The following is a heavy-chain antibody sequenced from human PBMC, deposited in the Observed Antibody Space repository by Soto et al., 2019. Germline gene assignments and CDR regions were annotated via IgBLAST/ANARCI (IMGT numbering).Heavy chain of an antibody. CDR1: GGSISSSSYY. D-gene: IGHD1-1*01. V-gene: IGHV4-39*02. CDR2: IYYSGST. J-gene: IGHJ3*02. CDR3: ARDKIKRPGAFDI. Sequence: SETLSLTCTVSGGSISSSSYYWGWIRQPPGKGLEWIGSIYYSGSTYYNPSLKSRVTISVDTSKNQFSLKLSSVTAADTAVYYCARDKIKRPGAFDIWGQGTMVTVSS.